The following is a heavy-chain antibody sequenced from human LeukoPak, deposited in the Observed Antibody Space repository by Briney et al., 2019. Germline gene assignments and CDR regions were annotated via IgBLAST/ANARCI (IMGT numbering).Heavy chain of an antibody. J-gene: IGHJ4*02. Sequence: SETLSLTSTVSGYSISSGYYWGWIRQPPGKGLEWIGSIYHSGSTYYNPSLKSRVTISVDTSKNQFSLKLSSVTAADTAVYYCARSLHYYDSSGPDYWGQGTLVTVSS. CDR2: IYHSGST. CDR1: GYSISSGYY. CDR3: ARSLHYYDSSGPDY. D-gene: IGHD3-22*01. V-gene: IGHV4-38-2*02.